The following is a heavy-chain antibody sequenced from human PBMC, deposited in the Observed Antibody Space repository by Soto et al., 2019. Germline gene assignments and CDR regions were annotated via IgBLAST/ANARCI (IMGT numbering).Heavy chain of an antibody. V-gene: IGHV4-4*02. D-gene: IGHD4-17*01. CDR1: DDSTTSGYW. CDR3: AMSGYYRFDF. Sequence: SETLSLTCAVSDDSTTSGYWWTWVRQPPGMGLEWIGETHPTGVTHHNPSLQSRVAFSIDKSKKQVSLDLTSVTAADTAVYYCAMSGYYRFDFWGQGILVTVSS. CDR2: THPTGVT. J-gene: IGHJ1*01.